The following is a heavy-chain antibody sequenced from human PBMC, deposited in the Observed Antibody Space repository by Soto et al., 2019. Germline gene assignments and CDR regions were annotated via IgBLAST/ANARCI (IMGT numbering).Heavy chain of an antibody. D-gene: IGHD1-1*01. J-gene: IGHJ6*02. CDR3: ARDRTGTTLADGMDV. Sequence: ASAKVSCKASGYTFTSYGISWVQQAPGQGLEWMGWISAYNGNTNYAQKLQGRVTMTTDTSTSTAYMELRSLRSDDTAVYYCARDRTGTTLADGMDVWGQGTTVTVSS. CDR2: ISAYNGNT. V-gene: IGHV1-18*01. CDR1: GYTFTSYG.